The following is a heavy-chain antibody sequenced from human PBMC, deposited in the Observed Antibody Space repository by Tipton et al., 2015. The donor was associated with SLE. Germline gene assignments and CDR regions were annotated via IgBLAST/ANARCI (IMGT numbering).Heavy chain of an antibody. CDR3: TKDFPLLTWFGD. CDR2: ISTGGDTT. J-gene: IGHJ5*02. Sequence: SLRLSCAASGFTFRNHALSWVRQAPGKGLEWVSSISTGGDTTYYADSVRGRFTISRDNSRNTLYLQMNILSAGDTAVYYCTKDFPLLTWFGDWGQGALVTVSS. CDR1: GFTFRNHA. V-gene: IGHV3-23*01.